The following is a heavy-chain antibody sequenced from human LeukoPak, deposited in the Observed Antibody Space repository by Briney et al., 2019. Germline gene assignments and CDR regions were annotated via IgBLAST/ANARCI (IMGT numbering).Heavy chain of an antibody. V-gene: IGHV3-74*01. J-gene: IGHJ4*02. CDR2: INSDGSST. CDR1: GFTFSSYW. CDR3: ARDFVDTAY. D-gene: IGHD5-24*01. Sequence: GGYLRLSCAAYGFTFSSYWMHWVRQAQGKGVVWVSRINSDGSSTSYADSVKGRFTISRDNAKNTLYQQMNSLRAEDTAVYYCARDFVDTAYWGQGTLVTVSS.